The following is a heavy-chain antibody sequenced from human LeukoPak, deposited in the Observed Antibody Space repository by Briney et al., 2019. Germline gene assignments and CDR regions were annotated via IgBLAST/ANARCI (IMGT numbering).Heavy chain of an antibody. V-gene: IGHV3-30-3*01. CDR2: ISYDGSNK. CDR1: GFTFSSYA. J-gene: IGHJ3*02. CDR3: ARDRSRTVYYYDSSGYHHDAFDI. Sequence: GGSLRLSCAASGFTFSSYAMHWVRQAPGKGLEWVAVISYDGSNKYYADSVKGRFTISRDNSKNTLYLQMNSLRAEDTAVYYCARDRSRTVYYYDSSGYHHDAFDIWGQGTMVTVSS. D-gene: IGHD3-22*01.